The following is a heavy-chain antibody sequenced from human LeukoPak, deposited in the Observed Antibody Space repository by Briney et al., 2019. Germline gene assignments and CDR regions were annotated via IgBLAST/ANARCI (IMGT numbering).Heavy chain of an antibody. J-gene: IGHJ4*02. D-gene: IGHD3/OR15-3a*01. CDR2: IYYRGST. Sequence: SETLSLTCTVSGGSINSDYWSWIRQPPGKGLEWIGYIYYRGSTNYNPSLKSRVTILVDTYKNQFSLKLSSVTAADTAVYYCARGYDFWSGYWDYWGQGILVTVSS. V-gene: IGHV4-59*01. CDR3: ARGYDFWSGYWDY. CDR1: GGSINSDY.